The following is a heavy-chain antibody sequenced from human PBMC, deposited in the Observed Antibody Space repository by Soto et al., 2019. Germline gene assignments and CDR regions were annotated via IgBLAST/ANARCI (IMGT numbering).Heavy chain of an antibody. J-gene: IGHJ6*01. Sequence: GASVKVSCKASGYTFTSYGISWVQQAPGQVLEWMGCISAYNGNTNYAQKLQGRVTMTTDTSTSTPYMELRSLRSDDTAVYYCARKSGYPYYYGMEVWGPGTTVTLSS. CDR1: GYTFTSYG. V-gene: IGHV1-18*04. CDR3: ARKSGYPYYYGMEV. D-gene: IGHD3-22*01. CDR2: ISAYNGNT.